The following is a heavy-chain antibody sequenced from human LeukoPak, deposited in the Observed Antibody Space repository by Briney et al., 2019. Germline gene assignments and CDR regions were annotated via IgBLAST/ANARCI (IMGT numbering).Heavy chain of an antibody. V-gene: IGHV4-31*03. J-gene: IGHJ4*02. CDR2: IYYSGST. Sequence: PSQTLSLTCTVSGGSISSGGYYWSWIRQHPGKGLEWIGYIYYSGSTNYNPSLKSRVTISVDTSRTQFSPKLSSMTAADTAVYYCAGGHYPLEYWGQGTLVTVSS. D-gene: IGHD1-26*01. CDR1: GGSISSGGYY. CDR3: AGGHYPLEY.